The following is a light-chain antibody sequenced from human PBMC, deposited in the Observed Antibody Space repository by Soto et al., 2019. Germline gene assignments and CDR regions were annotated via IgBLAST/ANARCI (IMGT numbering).Light chain of an antibody. CDR1: SGHSSYA. V-gene: IGLV4-69*01. CDR3: QTWGTGPWV. Sequence: QPVLTQSPSASASLGASVKLTCTLSSGHSSYAIAWHQQQPEKGPRYLMKLNSDGSHSKGDGIPDRFSGSSSGAERYLTISSLQSEDEADYYCQTWGTGPWVFGGETNITVL. CDR2: LNSDGSH. J-gene: IGLJ3*02.